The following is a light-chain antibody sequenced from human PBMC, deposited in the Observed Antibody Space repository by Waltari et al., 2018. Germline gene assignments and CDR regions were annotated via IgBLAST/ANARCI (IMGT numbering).Light chain of an antibody. CDR3: QERFSWPPLT. J-gene: IGKJ4*01. CDR2: DTS. CDR1: QTGHSY. Sequence: EVVLIQSLATLSLSPGERATLPCRASQTGHSYLAWYQPRPGQAPRLLIYDTSNRATGIPARFSGSGSGTDFTLTISSLEPEDFAVYYCQERFSWPPLTFGGGTKVEVK. V-gene: IGKV3-11*01.